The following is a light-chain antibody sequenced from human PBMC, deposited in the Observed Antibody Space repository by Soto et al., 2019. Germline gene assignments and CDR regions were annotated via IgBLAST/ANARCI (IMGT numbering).Light chain of an antibody. Sequence: EIVMTQSPATLSVSPGEGATLSCRASQSVFSNLSWYQQRPGQAPRLLIYGASTRATGIPARFSGSGSGTEFTLTISSLQSEDFAVYYCQQYDNWPPSTFGQGTKVDIK. CDR1: QSVFSN. CDR3: QQYDNWPPST. J-gene: IGKJ1*01. CDR2: GAS. V-gene: IGKV3-15*01.